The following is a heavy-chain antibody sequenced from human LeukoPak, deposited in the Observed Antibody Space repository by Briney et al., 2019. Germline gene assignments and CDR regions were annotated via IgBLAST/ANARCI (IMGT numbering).Heavy chain of an antibody. D-gene: IGHD3-16*02. CDR2: ISGSDGTS. Sequence: GGSLGLSCAASGFTFNSFAMNWVRQAPGKGLEWVSSISGSDGTSHYADFVKGRFTISRDNSKNTLYLQMNSLRAEDTAAYYCAKSLGVGGYTRYKGFDQWGQGTLVVVSS. J-gene: IGHJ4*02. CDR3: AKSLGVGGYTRYKGFDQ. V-gene: IGHV3-23*01. CDR1: GFTFNSFA.